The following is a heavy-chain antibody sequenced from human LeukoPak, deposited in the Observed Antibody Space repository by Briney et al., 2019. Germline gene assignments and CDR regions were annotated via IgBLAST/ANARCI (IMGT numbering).Heavy chain of an antibody. CDR2: IKQDGSEK. D-gene: IGHD1-26*01. CDR1: GFTFRTYW. J-gene: IGHJ4*02. Sequence: GGSLRLSCAASGFTFRTYWMHWVRQAPGKGLEWVANIKQDGSEKYYVDSVKGRFTISRDNAKNSLYLQMNSLRAEDTAVYYCATRLVGATNFDYWGQGTLVTVSS. V-gene: IGHV3-7*01. CDR3: ATRLVGATNFDY.